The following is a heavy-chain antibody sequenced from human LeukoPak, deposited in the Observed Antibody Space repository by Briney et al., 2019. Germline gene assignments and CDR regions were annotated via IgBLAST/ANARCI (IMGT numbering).Heavy chain of an antibody. J-gene: IGHJ4*02. CDR2: IYHSGST. D-gene: IGHD3-10*01. Sequence: SETLSLTCAVSGGSISSSNWWSWVRQPPGKGLEWIGEIYHSGSTNYNPSLKSRVTISVDKSKNQFSLKLSSVTAADTAVYYCARERITMVRGVIIRALDYWGQGTLVTVSS. CDR3: ARERITMVRGVIIRALDY. CDR1: GGSISSSNW. V-gene: IGHV4-4*02.